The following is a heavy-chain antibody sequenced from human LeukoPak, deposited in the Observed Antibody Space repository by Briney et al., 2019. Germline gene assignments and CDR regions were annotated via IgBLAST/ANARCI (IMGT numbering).Heavy chain of an antibody. J-gene: IGHJ3*02. CDR1: GYRFNAYG. CDR2: ISGYNGNT. Sequence: WASVKASCKTSGYRFNAYGISWVRQAPGQGLEWMGWISGYNGNTNYGEKVQGRLTMTLDTSTTTAYMELSGLRSDDTAVYYCARVFDFGDNGDDAFDTWGQGTLVTVSS. V-gene: IGHV1-18*01. D-gene: IGHD4-17*01. CDR3: ARVFDFGDNGDDAFDT.